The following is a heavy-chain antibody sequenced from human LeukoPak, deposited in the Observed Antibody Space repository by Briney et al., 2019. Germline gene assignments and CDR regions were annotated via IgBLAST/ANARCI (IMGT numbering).Heavy chain of an antibody. V-gene: IGHV4-34*01. CDR3: ARGRYSSGWYYWYFDL. CDR2: INHSGST. CDR1: GGSFSGYY. Sequence: SETLSLTCAVYGGSFSGYYWSWIRQPPGKWLEWIGEINHSGSTNYNPSLKSRVTISVDTSKNQFSLKLSSVTAADTAVYYCARGRYSSGWYYWYFDLWGRGTLVTVSS. D-gene: IGHD6-19*01. J-gene: IGHJ2*01.